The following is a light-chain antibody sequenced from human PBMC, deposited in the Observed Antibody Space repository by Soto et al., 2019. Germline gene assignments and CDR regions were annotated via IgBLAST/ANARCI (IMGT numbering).Light chain of an antibody. CDR1: QSVSSN. CDR2: SAS. CDR3: QQYNNWPPLT. V-gene: IGKV3-15*01. J-gene: IGKJ5*01. Sequence: EIVLTQSPATLSVSPGERATLSCRASQSVSSNLAWYQQKPGQAPRLLIYSASSRATGIPARFSGSGSGTELTLTISSLQSEDFAVYYCQQYNNWPPLTFGQGTRLEIK.